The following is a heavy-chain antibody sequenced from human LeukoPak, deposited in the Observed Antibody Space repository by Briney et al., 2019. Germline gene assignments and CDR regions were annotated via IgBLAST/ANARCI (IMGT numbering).Heavy chain of an antibody. CDR2: TYQRSKWYN. CDR1: GDSVSINSAA. D-gene: IGHD6-19*01. V-gene: IGHV6-1*01. Sequence: SQTLSLTCAISGDSVSINSAAWNWIRQSPSRGLEWLGRTYQRSKWYNDYAVSVKSRITINPDISKNQFSLQLNSVTPEDTAVYYCARSPSPYSSGWYFDYWGQGTLVTVS. CDR3: ARSPSPYSSGWYFDY. J-gene: IGHJ4*02.